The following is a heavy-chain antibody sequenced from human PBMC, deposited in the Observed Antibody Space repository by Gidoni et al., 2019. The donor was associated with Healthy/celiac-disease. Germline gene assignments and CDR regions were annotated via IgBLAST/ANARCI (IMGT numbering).Heavy chain of an antibody. CDR2: IYWDDDK. D-gene: IGHD3-16*01. V-gene: IGHV2-5*02. Sequence: QITLKESGPTLVKPTQTLTLTCTFSGFSLSTSGVGGGWIRQPPGKALEWLALIYWDDDKRYSPSLKSRLTITKDTSKNQVVLTMTNMDPVDTATYYCAHLSGGRTLYYFDYWGQGTLVTVSS. CDR1: GFSLSTSGVG. J-gene: IGHJ4*02. CDR3: AHLSGGRTLYYFDY.